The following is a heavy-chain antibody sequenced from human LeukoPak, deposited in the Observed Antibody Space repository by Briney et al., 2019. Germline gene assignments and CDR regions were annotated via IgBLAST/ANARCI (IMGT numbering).Heavy chain of an antibody. CDR2: IKQDGSEK. V-gene: IGHV3-7*01. CDR3: ARIPVAGTNYYYGMGV. Sequence: GGSLRLSCAASGFTFSSYWMSWVRQAPGKGLEWVANIKQDGSEKYYVDSVKGRFTISRDNAKNSLYLQMNSLRAEDTAVYYCARIPVAGTNYYYGMGVWGQGTTVTVSS. J-gene: IGHJ6*02. D-gene: IGHD6-19*01. CDR1: GFTFSSYW.